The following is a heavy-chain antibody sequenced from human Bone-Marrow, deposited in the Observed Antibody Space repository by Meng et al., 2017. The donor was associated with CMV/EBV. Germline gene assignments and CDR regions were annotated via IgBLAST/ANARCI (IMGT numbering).Heavy chain of an antibody. Sequence: ASVKVSCKASGYTFTNYDINWVRQAPGQGLEWMGWMNPNIGNTGYAQKFQGRVTMTRDTSISTAYMELSSLRSEDTAVYYCARMWSLDNSNVNWFAPWGPGPLVTRFS. J-gene: IGHJ5*02. CDR3: ARMWSLDNSNVNWFAP. V-gene: IGHV1-8*01. CDR1: GYTFTNYD. D-gene: IGHD2/OR15-2a*01. CDR2: MNPNIGNT.